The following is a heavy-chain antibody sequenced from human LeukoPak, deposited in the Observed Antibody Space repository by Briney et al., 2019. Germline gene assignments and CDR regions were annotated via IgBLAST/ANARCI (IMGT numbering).Heavy chain of an antibody. V-gene: IGHV4-61*02. D-gene: IGHD2-2*01. CDR3: ARLSTSDRPYYYYGMNV. CDR1: GGSISSGSYY. CDR2: IYTSGST. Sequence: SETLSLTCTVSGGSISSGSYYWSWIRQPAGKGLEWIGRIYTSGSTNCNPSLKSRVTVSVDTSKNQFSLKLSSVTAADTAVYYCARLSTSDRPYYYYGMNVGGQGTTVTVSS. J-gene: IGHJ6*02.